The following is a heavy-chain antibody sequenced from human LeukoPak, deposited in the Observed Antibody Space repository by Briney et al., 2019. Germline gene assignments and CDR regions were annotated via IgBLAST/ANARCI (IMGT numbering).Heavy chain of an antibody. CDR1: GGSISSYY. D-gene: IGHD5-18*01. V-gene: IGHV4-59*01. CDR2: IYYSGST. J-gene: IGHJ3*02. CDR3: ARQNTAMANAFDI. Sequence: SETLSLTCTVSGGSISSYYWSWLRQPPGKGLEWIGYIYYSGSTNYNPSLKSRVTISVDTSKNQFSLKLSSVTAADTAVYYCARQNTAMANAFDIWGQGTMVTVSS.